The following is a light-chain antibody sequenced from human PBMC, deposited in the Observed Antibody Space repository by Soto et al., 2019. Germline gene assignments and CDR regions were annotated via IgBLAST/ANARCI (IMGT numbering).Light chain of an antibody. V-gene: IGLV2-14*01. J-gene: IGLJ2*01. CDR1: SSDVGGYNY. Sequence: QSALTQPASVSGSPGQSITISCTGTSSDVGGYNYISWYQQHPGKAPKFIIYDVRNRPSGVSNRFSGSRSGNTASLTISGLQAEDEADYYCSSYTSGSTVIFGGGTKVTVL. CDR2: DVR. CDR3: SSYTSGSTVI.